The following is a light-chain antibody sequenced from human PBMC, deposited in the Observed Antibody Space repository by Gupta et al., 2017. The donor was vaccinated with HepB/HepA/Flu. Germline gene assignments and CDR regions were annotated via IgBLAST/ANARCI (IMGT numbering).Light chain of an antibody. CDR1: QSVSRN. CDR2: GAS. J-gene: IGKJ4*01. V-gene: IGKV3-15*01. CDR3: QQYDGRPPIT. Sequence: MTHSAATLSVSPGERVTLSCRASQSVSRNLAWYQKKPGQAPRLLIYGASTRESGIPARFIGSGSETEFTLTISSLQSEDFAVYYCQQYDGRPPITFGGGTKVEIK.